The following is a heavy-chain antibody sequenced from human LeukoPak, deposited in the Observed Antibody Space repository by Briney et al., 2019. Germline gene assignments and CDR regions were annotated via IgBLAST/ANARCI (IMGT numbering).Heavy chain of an antibody. J-gene: IGHJ4*02. D-gene: IGHD3-10*01. Sequence: PGGSLRLSCAASGFTSSSYAMSWVRQGPGKGLEWVSAISGSGGSTYYADSVKGRFTISRDNSKNTLYLQMNSLRAEDTAVYYCAREVPNYYGSGEFDYWGQGTLVTVSS. CDR3: AREVPNYYGSGEFDY. CDR2: ISGSGGST. CDR1: GFTSSSYA. V-gene: IGHV3-23*01.